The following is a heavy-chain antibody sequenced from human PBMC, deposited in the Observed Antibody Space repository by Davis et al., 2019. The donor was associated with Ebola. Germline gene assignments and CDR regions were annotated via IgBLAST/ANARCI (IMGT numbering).Heavy chain of an antibody. CDR1: GFSASLYS. D-gene: IGHD3-22*01. CDR2: ISSTSRTI. V-gene: IGHV3-48*02. CDR3: AREGDYYDSSGYYGY. Sequence: GESLKISCAFSGFSASLYSMNWVRQAQGKGLEWVSYISSTSRTIYYADSVKGRFTISRDNAKNSVYLQLNSLTDADTAVYYCAREGDYYDSSGYYGYWGQGTLVTVSS. J-gene: IGHJ4*02.